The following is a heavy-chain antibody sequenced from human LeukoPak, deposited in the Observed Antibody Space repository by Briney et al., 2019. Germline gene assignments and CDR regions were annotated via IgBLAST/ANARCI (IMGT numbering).Heavy chain of an antibody. CDR2: ISGSGGST. CDR3: AKGRGIQLWLGIDY. V-gene: IGHV3-23*01. D-gene: IGHD5-18*01. CDR1: GFTFSSYA. Sequence: GGSLTLSCAASGFTFSSYAMNWVRQAPGKGLEWVSAISGSGGSTYYADSVKGRFTISRDNSKNTLYLQMSSLRAEDTAVYYCAKGRGIQLWLGIDYWGQGTLVTVSS. J-gene: IGHJ4*02.